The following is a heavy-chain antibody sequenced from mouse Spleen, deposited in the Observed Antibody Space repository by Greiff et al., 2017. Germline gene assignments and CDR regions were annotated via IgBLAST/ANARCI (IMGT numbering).Heavy chain of an antibody. Sequence: EVQVVESGGDLVKPGGSLKLSCAASGFTFSSYGMSWVRQTPDKRLEWVATISSGGSYTYYPDSVKGRFTISRDNAKNTLYLQMSSLKSEDTAMFYCARQGGTAQATFDYWGQGPTLTISS. CDR1: GFTFSSYG. CDR3: ARQGGTAQATFDY. J-gene: IGHJ2*01. V-gene: IGHV5-6*01. CDR2: ISSGGSYT. D-gene: IGHD3-2*02.